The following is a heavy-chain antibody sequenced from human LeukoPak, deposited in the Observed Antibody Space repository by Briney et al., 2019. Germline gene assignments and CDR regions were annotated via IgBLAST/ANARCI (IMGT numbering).Heavy chain of an antibody. J-gene: IGHJ4*02. CDR2: INHSGST. CDR1: GGSFSGYY. CDR3: ASPLRFPDY. V-gene: IGHV4-34*01. Sequence: SETLSLTCAVYGGSFSGYYWSWIRQPPGKGLEWIGEINHSGSTNYNPSLKSRVTISVDTSKNQFSLKLSSVTAADTAVYYCASPLRFPDYWGQGTLVTVSS. D-gene: IGHD5-12*01.